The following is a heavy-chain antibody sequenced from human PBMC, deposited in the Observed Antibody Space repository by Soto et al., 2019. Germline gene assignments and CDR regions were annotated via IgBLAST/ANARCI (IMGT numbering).Heavy chain of an antibody. D-gene: IGHD6-19*01. CDR1: GFTFSDYA. Sequence: VQLVESGGGVVQPGRSLRLSCAASGFTFSDYAMHWVRQAPGKGLEWVAVVSHDGRNTHYAGSVKGRFTISRDSSKNTVSLEMTSLRAEDTAGYYCAKGGRQWLVTSDFNYWGQGALVTVSS. V-gene: IGHV3-30*18. J-gene: IGHJ4*02. CDR2: VSHDGRNT. CDR3: AKGGRQWLVTSDFNY.